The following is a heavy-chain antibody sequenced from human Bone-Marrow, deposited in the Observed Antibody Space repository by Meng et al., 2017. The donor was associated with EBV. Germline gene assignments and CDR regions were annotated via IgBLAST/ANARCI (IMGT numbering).Heavy chain of an antibody. V-gene: IGHV1-3*01. Sequence: QVQLVQSGAGVTKPGASVQVCCKASGYDFITYIMHWVRQASGQRLAWMGGLNAIIGYTKYSQNLQGRLTISRATSATTVYMELSSLASEDTAVYFCVRGRSVGATGPGDYWGQGTLVTVSS. J-gene: IGHJ4*02. CDR3: VRGRSVGATGPGDY. D-gene: IGHD1-26*01. CDR2: LNAIIGYT. CDR1: GYDFITYI.